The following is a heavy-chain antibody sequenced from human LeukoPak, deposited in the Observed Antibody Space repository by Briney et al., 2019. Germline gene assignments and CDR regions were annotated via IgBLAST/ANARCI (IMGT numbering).Heavy chain of an antibody. CDR2: INPNNGGT. V-gene: IGHV1-2*02. D-gene: IGHD2/OR15-2a*01. J-gene: IGHJ4*02. CDR1: GYTFTGYY. CDR3: ARQDTSFYPADH. Sequence: ASVTLACRASGYTFTGYYMHWVRQAPGQGLEWMGWINPNNGGTNYAQKFQGRVTMTRDTSISTAYMELSRLTSDDTAVYYCARQDTSFYPADHWGQGNVDTVSS.